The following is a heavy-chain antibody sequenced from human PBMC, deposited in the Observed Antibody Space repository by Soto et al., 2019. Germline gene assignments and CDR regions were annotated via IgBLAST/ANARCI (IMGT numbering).Heavy chain of an antibody. Sequence: QVHLVQSGAEVEKPGAAVKVSCKASGYTFTDYGISWVRQAPGQGLQWMGWITAFNGNTKYAQQFQGRVTMTTDTSPTTAHMELGSLESDDTAVYYCARISQSDFWSGYYYFFDYWGQGTMVTVSS. J-gene: IGHJ4*02. V-gene: IGHV1-18*01. CDR1: GYTFTDYG. CDR3: ARISQSDFWSGYYYFFDY. D-gene: IGHD3-3*01. CDR2: ITAFNGNT.